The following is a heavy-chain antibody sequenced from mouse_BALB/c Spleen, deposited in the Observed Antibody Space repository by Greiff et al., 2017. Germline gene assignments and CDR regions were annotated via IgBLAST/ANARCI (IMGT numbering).Heavy chain of an antibody. Sequence: VKLMESGPGLVAPSQSLSITCTVSGFSLSRYSVHWVRQPPGKGLEWLGMIWGGGSTDYNSALKSRLSISKDNSKSQVFLKMNSLQTDDTAMYYCASLTTVVATGAAYWGQGTTLTVSS. CDR1: GFSLSRYS. CDR3: ASLTTVVATGAAY. J-gene: IGHJ2*01. CDR2: IWGGGST. D-gene: IGHD1-1*01. V-gene: IGHV2-6-4*01.